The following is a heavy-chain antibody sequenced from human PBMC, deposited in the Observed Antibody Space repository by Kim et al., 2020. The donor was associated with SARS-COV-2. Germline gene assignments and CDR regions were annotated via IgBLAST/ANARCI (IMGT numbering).Heavy chain of an antibody. CDR3: ARQDIFCSSTSCYTPRADYYYGMDV. CDR2: IYPGDSDT. Sequence: GESLKISCKGSGYSFTSYWIGWVRQMPGKGLEWMGIIYPGDSDTRYSPSFQGQVTISADKSISTAYLQWSSLKASDTAMSYCARQDIFCSSTSCYTPRADYYYGMDVWGQGTTVTVSS. V-gene: IGHV5-51*01. CDR1: GYSFTSYW. D-gene: IGHD2-2*02. J-gene: IGHJ6*02.